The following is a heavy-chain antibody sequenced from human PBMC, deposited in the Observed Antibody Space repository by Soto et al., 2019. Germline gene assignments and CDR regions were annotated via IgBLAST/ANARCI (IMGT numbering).Heavy chain of an antibody. V-gene: IGHV4-30-4*08. CDR3: ARVGIYCISTSCYEYYYYGMDV. D-gene: IGHD2-2*01. CDR2: IHHAGPT. Sequence: PSETLSLTCTVSGGSITTIDYYWTWIRQLPGEGLEWIAYIHHAGPTYYNPSLQSRITISVDTSQNQFSLKLNSVTPADTAVYYCARVGIYCISTSCYEYYYYGMDVWGQGTTVTVSS. J-gene: IGHJ6*02. CDR1: GGSITTIDYY.